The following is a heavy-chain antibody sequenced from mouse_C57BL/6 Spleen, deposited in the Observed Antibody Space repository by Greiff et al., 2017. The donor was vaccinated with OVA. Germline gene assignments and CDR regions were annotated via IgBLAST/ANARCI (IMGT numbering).Heavy chain of an antibody. CDR1: GFTFSSYA. CDR2: ISDGGSYT. J-gene: IGHJ3*01. CDR3: AREDYYGRRTWFAY. D-gene: IGHD1-1*01. V-gene: IGHV5-4*01. Sequence: EVKLVESGGGLVKPGGSLKLSCAASGFTFSSYAMSWVRQTPEKRLEWVATISDGGSYTYYPDNVKGRFTISRDNAKNNLYLQMSHLKSEDTAMYYCAREDYYGRRTWFAYWGQGTLVTVSA.